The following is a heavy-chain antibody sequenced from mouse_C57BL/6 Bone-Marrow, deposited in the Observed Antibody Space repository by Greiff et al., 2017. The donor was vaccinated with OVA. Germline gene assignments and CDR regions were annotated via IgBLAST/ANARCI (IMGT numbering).Heavy chain of an antibody. Sequence: EVKLVESGGDLVKPGGSLKLSCAASGFTFSSYGMSWVRQTPDKRLEWVATISSGGSYTYYPDSVKGRFTLSRYNAKNTLYLQMSSLKSEDTAMYYCARLVDYWGQGTSVTVSS. V-gene: IGHV5-6*01. CDR1: GFTFSSYG. J-gene: IGHJ4*01. CDR3: ARLVDY. CDR2: ISSGGSYT.